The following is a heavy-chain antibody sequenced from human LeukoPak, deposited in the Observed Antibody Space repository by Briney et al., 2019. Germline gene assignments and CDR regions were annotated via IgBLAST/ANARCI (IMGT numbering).Heavy chain of an antibody. D-gene: IGHD3-22*01. CDR2: TYYRSKWYN. CDR3: ARGEQGLYDSSMGDAFDI. CDR1: GDSVSSNSAA. J-gene: IGHJ3*02. Sequence: SQTLSLTCAISGDSVSSNSAAWHWIRQSPSRGLEWLGRTYYRSKWYNDYAVSVKSRITINPDTSKNQFSLQLNSVTPEDTAVYYCARGEQGLYDSSMGDAFDIWGQGTMVTVSS. V-gene: IGHV6-1*01.